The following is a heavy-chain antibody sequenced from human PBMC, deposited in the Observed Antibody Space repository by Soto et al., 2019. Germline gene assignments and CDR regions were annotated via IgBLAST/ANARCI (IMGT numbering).Heavy chain of an antibody. Sequence: EVQLLESGGGLVQPGGSLRLSCAASGFTFSSYAMSWVRQAPGKGLEWVSAISGSGGSTYYADSVKGRFTISRDNAKNTLYLQMNSLRAEDTAVYYCAKFRHGSRILDYFDYWGQGTLVTVSS. J-gene: IGHJ4*02. CDR1: GFTFSSYA. CDR2: ISGSGGST. CDR3: AKFRHGSRILDYFDY. D-gene: IGHD3-22*01. V-gene: IGHV3-23*01.